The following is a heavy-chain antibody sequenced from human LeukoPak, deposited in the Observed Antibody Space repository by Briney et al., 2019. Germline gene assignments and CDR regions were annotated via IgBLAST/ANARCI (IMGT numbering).Heavy chain of an antibody. J-gene: IGHJ5*02. CDR3: ARNGQSGFSFDP. V-gene: IGHV4-34*01. CDR1: GRSFVGGY. D-gene: IGHD3-3*01. CDR2: GDQTGGT. Sequence: SETLSLTCAVYGRSFVGGYWSWIRQPPGMGLEWIGEGDQTGGTKYNPSLKGRVTTSADSSKNQFSLKLYSVTAADTAVYYCARNGQSGFSFDPWGQGTLVTVSS.